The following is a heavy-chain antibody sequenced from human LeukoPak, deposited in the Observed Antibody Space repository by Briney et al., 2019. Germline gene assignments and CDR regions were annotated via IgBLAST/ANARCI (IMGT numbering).Heavy chain of an antibody. Sequence: ASVKVSCKASGYTFTSYAMNWVRQAPGQGLEWMGWINTNTGNPTYAQGFTGRFVFSLDTSVSTAYLQISSLKAEDTAVYYCARDPRVAVATRAFDIWGQGTMVTVSS. CDR3: ARDPRVAVATRAFDI. D-gene: IGHD6-19*01. V-gene: IGHV7-4-1*02. J-gene: IGHJ3*02. CDR2: INTNTGNP. CDR1: GYTFTSYA.